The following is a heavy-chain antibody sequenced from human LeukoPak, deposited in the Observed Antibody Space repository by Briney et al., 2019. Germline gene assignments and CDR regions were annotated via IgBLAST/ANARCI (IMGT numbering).Heavy chain of an antibody. V-gene: IGHV3-23*01. CDR2: ISGSGGST. D-gene: IGHD3-22*01. Sequence: PGGSLRLSCAASGFTFTSYAMSWVRQAPGKELEWISVISGSGGSTYYADSVKGRFTISRDNSKNTLYLEVNSLRAEDTAVYYCATAFYFDSSGHYWYFDLWGRGTLVTVSS. J-gene: IGHJ2*01. CDR1: GFTFTSYA. CDR3: ATAFYFDSSGHYWYFDL.